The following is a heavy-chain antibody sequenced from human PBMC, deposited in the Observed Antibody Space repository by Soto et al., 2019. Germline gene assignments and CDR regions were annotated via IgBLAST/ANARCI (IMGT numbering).Heavy chain of an antibody. CDR2: ISAYNGNI. CDR1: GYTFTSYG. Sequence: ASVKVSCKASGYTFTSYGISWVRQAPGQELERKGWISAYNGNINFAQKLQGRVTMTTDTSTSTAYMELRSLRSDDTAVYYCARDFYYDSSGYDFDYWGQGTLVTVSS. J-gene: IGHJ4*02. D-gene: IGHD3-22*01. CDR3: ARDFYYDSSGYDFDY. V-gene: IGHV1-18*01.